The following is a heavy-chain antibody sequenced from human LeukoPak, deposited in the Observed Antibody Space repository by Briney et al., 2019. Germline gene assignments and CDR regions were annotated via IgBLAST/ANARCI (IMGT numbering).Heavy chain of an antibody. CDR3: ARDLGRSVAGPQKY. J-gene: IGHJ4*02. CDR1: GFTFSSYE. CDR2: ISSNI. D-gene: IGHD6-19*01. Sequence: GGSLRLSCAVSGFTFSSYEMNWVRQAPGKGLEWVSYISSNIYYADSVKGRFTISRDNAKNSLYLQMNSRRAEDTAVYYCARDLGRSVAGPQKYWGQGTLVTVSS. V-gene: IGHV3-48*03.